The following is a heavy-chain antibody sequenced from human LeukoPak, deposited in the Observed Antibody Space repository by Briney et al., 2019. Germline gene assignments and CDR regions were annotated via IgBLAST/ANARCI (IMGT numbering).Heavy chain of an antibody. CDR2: IIPIFGTA. CDR3: ASGIVVVPAAKGLDAFDI. D-gene: IGHD2-2*01. V-gene: IGHV1-69*05. CDR1: GGTFSSYA. Sequence: GASVKVSCKASGGTFSSYAISWVRQAPGQGLEWMGGIIPIFGTASYAQKFQGRVTITTDESTSTAYMELSSLRSEDTAVYYCASGIVVVPAAKGLDAFDIWGQGTMVTVSS. J-gene: IGHJ3*02.